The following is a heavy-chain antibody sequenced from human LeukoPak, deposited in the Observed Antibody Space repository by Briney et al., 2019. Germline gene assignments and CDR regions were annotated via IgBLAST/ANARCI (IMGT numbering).Heavy chain of an antibody. V-gene: IGHV4-31*03. CDR1: GGSISSGGYY. CDR2: IYNSGGS. D-gene: IGHD2-2*01. Sequence: PSETLSLTCTLSGGSISSGGYYWYWIRQHPGKGLEWIGHIYNSGGSYYNPSLKSRLTISVDTSKNQFSLKLSSVTAADTAVYYCARASAGVAAAANWGQGTLVTVSS. J-gene: IGHJ4*02. CDR3: ARASAGVAAAAN.